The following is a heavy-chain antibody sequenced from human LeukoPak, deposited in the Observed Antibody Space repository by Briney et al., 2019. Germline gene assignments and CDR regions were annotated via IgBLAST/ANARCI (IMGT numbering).Heavy chain of an antibody. J-gene: IGHJ4*02. CDR2: ISYDGSNK. Sequence: GRSLRLPCAASGFTFSSYAMHWVRQAPGKGLEWVAVISYDGSNKYYADSVKGRFTISRDNSKNTLYLQMDSLRAEDTAVYYCARDSRYCSGGSCYSGLVQHNYYFDYWGQGTLVTVSS. CDR3: ARDSRYCSGGSCYSGLVQHNYYFDY. V-gene: IGHV3-30*04. CDR1: GFTFSSYA. D-gene: IGHD2-15*01.